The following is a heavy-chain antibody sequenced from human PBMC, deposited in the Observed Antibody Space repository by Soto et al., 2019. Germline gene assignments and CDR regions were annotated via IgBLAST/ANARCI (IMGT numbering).Heavy chain of an antibody. V-gene: IGHV2-5*02. Sequence: QITLKESGPTLVKPTQTLTLTCTFSGFSLSTSGVGVGWIRQPPGKALEWLALIYWDDDKRYTPSLRPRLTITADTSKNQVVFTMIRMDPVDTATYYCAHTFRDNNKYYFDQWGQGTLVTVSS. CDR1: GFSLSTSGVG. D-gene: IGHD1-1*01. CDR3: AHTFRDNNKYYFDQ. CDR2: IYWDDDK. J-gene: IGHJ4*02.